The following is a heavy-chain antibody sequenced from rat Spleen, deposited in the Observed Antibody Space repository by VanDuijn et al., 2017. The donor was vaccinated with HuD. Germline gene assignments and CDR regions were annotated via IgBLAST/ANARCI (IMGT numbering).Heavy chain of an antibody. V-gene: IGHV2-63*01. J-gene: IGHJ3*01. CDR3: TRPQLPGYNWGFAY. CDR2: MWYDGDT. Sequence: QVQLKESGPGLVQPSRTLSLTCTVSGFSLTSYSVSWVRQPSGKGPEWMGRMWYDGDTAYNSARKSRLSISRDTSKNQVFLKMNSLQTDDTGTYYCTRPQLPGYNWGFAYWGQGTLVTVSS. CDR1: GFSLTSYS. D-gene: IGHD1-4*01.